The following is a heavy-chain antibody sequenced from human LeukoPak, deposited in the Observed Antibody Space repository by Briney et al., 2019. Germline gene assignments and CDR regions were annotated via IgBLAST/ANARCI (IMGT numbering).Heavy chain of an antibody. V-gene: IGHV1-69*13. Sequence: PVKVSCKASGGTFSSYAISWVRQAPGQGLEWMGGIIPIFGTANYAQKFQGRVTITADESTSTAYMELSSLRSEDTAVYYCARDVAPAARVGYYYMDVWGKGTTVTVSS. CDR1: GGTFSSYA. J-gene: IGHJ6*03. CDR3: ARDVAPAARVGYYYMDV. CDR2: IIPIFGTA. D-gene: IGHD2-2*01.